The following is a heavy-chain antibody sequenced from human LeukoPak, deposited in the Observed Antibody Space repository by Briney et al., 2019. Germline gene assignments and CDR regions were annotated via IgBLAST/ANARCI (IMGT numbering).Heavy chain of an antibody. Sequence: ASVKVSCKASGGTFSSYAISWVRQAPGQGLEWMGGIIPIFGTANYAQKFQGRVTITTDESTSTAYMELSSLRSEDTAVYYCAREKGRHSSPRRVHYYYYYMDVWGKGTTVTVSS. J-gene: IGHJ6*03. V-gene: IGHV1-69*05. D-gene: IGHD6-13*01. CDR1: GGTFSSYA. CDR2: IIPIFGTA. CDR3: AREKGRHSSPRRVHYYYYYMDV.